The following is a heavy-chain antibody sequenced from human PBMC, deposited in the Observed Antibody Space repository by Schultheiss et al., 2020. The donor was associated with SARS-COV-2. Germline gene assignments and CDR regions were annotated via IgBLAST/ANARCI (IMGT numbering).Heavy chain of an antibody. CDR1: GGSIRSGESY. V-gene: IGHV4-30-4*01. D-gene: IGHD3-22*01. CDR3: ARDYLSDSRYDY. Sequence: SQTLSLTCTVSGGSIRSGESYWSWIRQSPGKGLEWIGYIDYSGRIFYNPSLKSRVTMSVDTSKNQFSLKLSSVTAADTAVYYCARDYLSDSRYDYWGQGTLVTVSS. CDR2: IDYSGRI. J-gene: IGHJ4*02.